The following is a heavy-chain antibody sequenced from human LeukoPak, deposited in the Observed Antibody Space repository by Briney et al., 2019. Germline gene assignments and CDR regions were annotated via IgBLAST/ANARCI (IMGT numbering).Heavy chain of an antibody. CDR1: GFTFSSYG. CDR2: ISYDGSNK. CDR3: ARETPRRGETRDGYR. Sequence: GGSLRLSCAASGFTFSSYGMHWVRQAPGKGLEWVAVISYDGSNKYYADSVKGRFTISRDNSKNTLYLQMNSLRAEDTAVYYCARETPRRGETRDGYRWGQGTVVTVSS. J-gene: IGHJ4*02. D-gene: IGHD5-24*01. V-gene: IGHV3-30*03.